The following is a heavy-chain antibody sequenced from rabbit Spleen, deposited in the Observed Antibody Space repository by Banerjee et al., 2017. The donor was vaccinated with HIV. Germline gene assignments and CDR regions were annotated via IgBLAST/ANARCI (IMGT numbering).Heavy chain of an antibody. Sequence: QDQLVESGGGLVQPEGSLTLTCKASGFDFSSNAMCWFRQAPGKGPEWIACIWSSNGGSNYATWAKGRFTISKASSTTVTLQVARLTAADTATYFCARDWTLNNYDRLGLWGPGTLVTVS. CDR1: GFDFSSNA. V-gene: IGHV1S47*01. CDR3: ARDWTLNNYDRLGL. J-gene: IGHJ4*01. D-gene: IGHD6-1*01. CDR2: IWSSNGGS.